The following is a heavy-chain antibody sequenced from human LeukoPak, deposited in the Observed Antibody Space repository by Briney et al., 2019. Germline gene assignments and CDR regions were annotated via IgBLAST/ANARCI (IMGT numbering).Heavy chain of an antibody. CDR1: GFTFSSYA. Sequence: PGGSLRLSCAASGFTFSSYAMSWVRQAPGKGLEWVSAISGSGGSTYYADSVKGRFTISRDNSKNTLYLQMNGLGAEDTAVYYCAKGGYSSSSPFDYWGQGTLVTVSS. J-gene: IGHJ4*02. CDR3: AKGGYSSSSPFDY. D-gene: IGHD6-6*01. CDR2: ISGSGGST. V-gene: IGHV3-23*01.